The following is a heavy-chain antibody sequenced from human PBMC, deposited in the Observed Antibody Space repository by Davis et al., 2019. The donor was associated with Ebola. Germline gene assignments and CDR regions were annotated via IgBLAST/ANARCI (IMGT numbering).Heavy chain of an antibody. CDR3: ARRGGWSRAFLDY. Sequence: GESLKISCQGSGYTFTTYWIGWVRQMPGKGLEWRGIISPGDSDTRYSPSFQGQVTISADKSISTAYLQWSSLKASDTAMYYCARRGGWSRAFLDYWGQGTLVTVSS. D-gene: IGHD3-3*02. CDR2: ISPGDSDT. V-gene: IGHV5-51*01. J-gene: IGHJ4*02. CDR1: GYTFTTYW.